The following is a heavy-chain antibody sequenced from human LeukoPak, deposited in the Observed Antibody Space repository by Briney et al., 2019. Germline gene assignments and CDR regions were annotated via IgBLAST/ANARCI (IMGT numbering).Heavy chain of an antibody. Sequence: ASVKVSCKASGCTFSTYSIRWVRQAPGQGLEWMGWISAYTGHTNYAQNLQGRVTMTTDTSTSTAYMELRGLTSDDTAVYYCARGPASDYNWFDPWGQGTLVTVSS. CDR1: GCTFSTYS. D-gene: IGHD2-21*02. CDR2: ISAYTGHT. V-gene: IGHV1-18*01. J-gene: IGHJ5*02. CDR3: ARGPASDYNWFDP.